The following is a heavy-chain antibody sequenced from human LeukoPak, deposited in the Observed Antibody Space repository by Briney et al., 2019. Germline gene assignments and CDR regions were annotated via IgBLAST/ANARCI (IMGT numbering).Heavy chain of an antibody. CDR2: IDFGGRII. CDR1: GFTFSSYE. J-gene: IGHJ4*02. CDR3: ARGIGLERRYFQFDY. Sequence: GGSLRLSCVASGFTFSSYEMNWVRQVPGKALEWVSYIDFGGRIINYADHVKGRFTISRDNAKNSVYLQMNSLRAEDTAAYYCARGIGLERRYFQFDYWGQGILVTVSS. V-gene: IGHV3-48*03. D-gene: IGHD1-1*01.